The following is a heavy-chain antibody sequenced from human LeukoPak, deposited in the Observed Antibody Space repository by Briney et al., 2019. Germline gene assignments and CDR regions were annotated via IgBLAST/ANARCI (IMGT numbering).Heavy chain of an antibody. CDR3: ARVDILTGYYFFDY. CDR1: GYTFNNYG. J-gene: IGHJ4*02. Sequence: ASVRVSCKASGYTFNNYGISWVRQAPGQGLEWMGWVTSYNGDTNYAQKFQGRVTMSTDTSTSTAYMELRSLRFDDTAVYYCARVDILTGYYFFDYWGQGTLVTVSS. D-gene: IGHD3-9*01. CDR2: VTSYNGDT. V-gene: IGHV1-18*01.